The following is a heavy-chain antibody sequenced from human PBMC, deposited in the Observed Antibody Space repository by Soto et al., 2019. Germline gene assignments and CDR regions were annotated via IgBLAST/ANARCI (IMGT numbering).Heavy chain of an antibody. D-gene: IGHD6-19*01. V-gene: IGHV4-34*01. CDR2: INHSGST. CDR1: GGSLRGYF. CDR3: ARGWYNSGWYVAY. Sequence: SETLSLTCAVYGGSLRGYFWSWIRQPPGKGLEWIGEINHSGSTNYNPSLKSRVTISVDTSKNQFSLKLSSVTAADTAVYYCARGWYNSGWYVAYWGQGTLVTVSS. J-gene: IGHJ4*02.